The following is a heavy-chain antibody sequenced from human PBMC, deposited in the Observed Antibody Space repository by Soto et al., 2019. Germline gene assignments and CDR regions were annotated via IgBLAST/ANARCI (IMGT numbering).Heavy chain of an antibody. CDR1: GYTFTTYYY. D-gene: IGHD2-21*01. V-gene: IGHV1-46*03. CDR3: AHSLCGGDCYSNWFDP. CDR2: INPSDDST. Sequence: QVQLVQSGAEVKKPGASVNVSCKASGYTFTTYYYMHWVRQAPGQGLEWMGIINPSDDSTSYAQKFQGRLTMTRDTSTSTVYMELSSLRSEDTAVYYCAHSLCGGDCYSNWFDPWGQGTRVTASS. J-gene: IGHJ5*02.